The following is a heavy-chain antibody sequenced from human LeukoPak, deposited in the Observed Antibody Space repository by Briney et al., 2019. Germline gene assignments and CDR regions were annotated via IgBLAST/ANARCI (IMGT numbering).Heavy chain of an antibody. D-gene: IGHD4-23*01. CDR1: GFTFSNYG. CDR3: AREYVGNVYFFDY. Sequence: GGSLRLSCAASGFTFSNYGMHWVRQAPGKGLEWVGLIWYDGSNKYYTDSVKGRFTISRDNSKNTLYLQMSSLRAEDTAVYYCAREYVGNVYFFDYWGQGSLVTVSS. CDR2: IWYDGSNK. J-gene: IGHJ4*02. V-gene: IGHV3-33*01.